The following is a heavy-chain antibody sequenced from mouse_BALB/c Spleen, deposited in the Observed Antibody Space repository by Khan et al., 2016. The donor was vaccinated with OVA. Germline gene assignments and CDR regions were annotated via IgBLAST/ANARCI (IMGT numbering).Heavy chain of an antibody. J-gene: IGHJ2*01. CDR2: IDPENDNS. D-gene: IGHD3-3*01. CDR1: GFNIKDTH. V-gene: IGHV14-3*02. CDR3: APTGAGGYFDY. Sequence: EVQLQESGAELVKPGASVKLSCTASGFNIKDTHMHWVKQRPEQGLEWIGRIDPENDNSKYDPRFQGKVTITADTSSNTAYLHLSSLTSEDTAVYYAAPTGAGGYFDYWGQGTTLTVSS.